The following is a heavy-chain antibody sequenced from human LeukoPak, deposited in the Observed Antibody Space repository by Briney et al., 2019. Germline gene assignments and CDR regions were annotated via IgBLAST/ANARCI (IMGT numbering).Heavy chain of an antibody. D-gene: IGHD6-13*01. CDR3: ARIESIAAAGNSHDY. CDR1: GGSFSGYY. V-gene: IGHV4-34*01. Sequence: SETLSLTCAVYGGSFSGYYWSWIRQPPGKGLEGIGEINHSGSTNYNPSLKSRVTISVDTSKNQFSLKLSSVTAADTAVYYCARIESIAAAGNSHDYWGQGTLVTVSS. CDR2: INHSGST. J-gene: IGHJ4*02.